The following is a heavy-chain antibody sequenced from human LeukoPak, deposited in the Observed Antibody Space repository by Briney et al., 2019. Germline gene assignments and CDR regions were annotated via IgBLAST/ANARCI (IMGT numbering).Heavy chain of an antibody. CDR1: GGSIKSHY. D-gene: IGHD3-10*01. CDR3: ARDLIVPVAMTGSGSYSTDY. CDR2: IYSSGGT. J-gene: IGHJ4*02. V-gene: IGHV4-59*11. Sequence: SETLSLTCTVSGGSIKSHYCNWIRQPPGKRPEWIGYIYSSGGTNSHPSLKSRVTMSVDTSKNQFSLKLSSVTAADTAVYYCARDLIVPVAMTGSGSYSTDYWGQGTLVTVSS.